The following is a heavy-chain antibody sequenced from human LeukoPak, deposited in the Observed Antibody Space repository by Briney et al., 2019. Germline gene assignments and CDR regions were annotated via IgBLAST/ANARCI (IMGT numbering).Heavy chain of an antibody. CDR2: IYYSGST. V-gene: IGHV4-59*01. D-gene: IGHD5-24*01. J-gene: IGHJ4*02. Sequence: PSETLSLTCTVSNGSISGNYWTWIRQPPGKGLEWIGYIYYSGSTNYNPSLKSRVTMSVDTSKNQFSLRLRSVTAADTAVYYCATDGGWLQFWGQGTLVTVSS. CDR1: NGSISGNY. CDR3: ATDGGWLQF.